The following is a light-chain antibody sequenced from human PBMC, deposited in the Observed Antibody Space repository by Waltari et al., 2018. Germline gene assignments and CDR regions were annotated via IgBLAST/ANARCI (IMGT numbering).Light chain of an antibody. CDR1: QSVSSSY. Sequence: EIVLTQSPGTLSLSPGARATLSCRASQSVSSSYLAWYQQKPGQAPRLLIFDASNRATGIPDRFSGSGSETDFTLTISRLEPEDFAVYFCQQYSYSPNTFGQGTKLEI. J-gene: IGKJ2*01. V-gene: IGKV3-20*01. CDR3: QQYSYSPNT. CDR2: DAS.